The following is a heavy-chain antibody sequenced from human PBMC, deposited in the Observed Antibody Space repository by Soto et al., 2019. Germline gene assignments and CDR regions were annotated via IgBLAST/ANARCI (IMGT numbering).Heavy chain of an antibody. CDR1: GYTFTSYG. Sequence: ASVKVSCKASGYTFTSYGISWVRQAPGQGLEWMGWISAYNGNTNYAQKLQGRDTMTTDTSTSTAYMELRSLRSDDTAVYYCARDPPYYYDSSGSYHTPFDYWGQ. CDR2: ISAYNGNT. V-gene: IGHV1-18*01. D-gene: IGHD3-22*01. CDR3: ARDPPYYYDSSGSYHTPFDY. J-gene: IGHJ4*02.